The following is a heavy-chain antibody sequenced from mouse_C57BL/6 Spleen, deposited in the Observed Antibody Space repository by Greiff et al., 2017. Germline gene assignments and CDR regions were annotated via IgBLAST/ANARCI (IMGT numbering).Heavy chain of an antibody. Sequence: EVQVVESGGGLVKPGGSLKLSCVASGFTFSDYGMHWVRQAPEKGLEWVAYISSGSSTIYYADTVKGRFTISRDNAKNTLFLQMTSLRSEDTAMYYCARRENYGTFAYWGQGTLVTVSA. J-gene: IGHJ3*01. CDR2: ISSGSSTI. V-gene: IGHV5-17*01. CDR3: ARRENYGTFAY. D-gene: IGHD1-1*02. CDR1: GFTFSDYG.